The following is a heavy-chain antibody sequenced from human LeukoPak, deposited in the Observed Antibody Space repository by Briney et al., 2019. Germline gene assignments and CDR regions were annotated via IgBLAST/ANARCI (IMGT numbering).Heavy chain of an antibody. V-gene: IGHV3-21*04. CDR1: GFTFNNYN. CDR2: ITSSGAYI. J-gene: IGHJ3*02. Sequence: GGSLRLSCAASGFTFNNYNMNWVRQAPGKALEWVSSITSSGAYIFYADSVKGRFTISRDNAKDSLYLQMNSLRGEDTAVYYCAKGRWGLTINNFDIWGQGTMVTVSS. CDR3: AKGRWGLTINNFDI. D-gene: IGHD3-9*01.